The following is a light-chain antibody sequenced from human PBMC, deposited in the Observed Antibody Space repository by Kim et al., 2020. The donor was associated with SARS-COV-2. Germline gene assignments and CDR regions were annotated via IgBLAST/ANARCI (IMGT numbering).Light chain of an antibody. CDR1: SSDVGGYNY. Sequence: GQSVTIACTGTSSDVGGYNYVSWYQQHPGKAPKLMIDEVSKRPSGVPDRFSGSKSGNTASLTISGLQAEDEADYYCCSYAGSYTLVFGGGTKLTVL. CDR3: CSYAGSYTLV. CDR2: EVS. V-gene: IGLV2-11*01. J-gene: IGLJ3*02.